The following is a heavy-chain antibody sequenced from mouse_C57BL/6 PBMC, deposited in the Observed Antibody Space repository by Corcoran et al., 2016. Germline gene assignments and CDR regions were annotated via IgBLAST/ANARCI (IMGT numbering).Heavy chain of an antibody. J-gene: IGHJ1*03. D-gene: IGHD2-14*01. CDR1: GYAFSSYW. CDR2: IYPGDGAT. Sequence: QVQLQQSGVELVKPGASVKISCKASGYAFSSYWMTWVQQSPGKGLEWMGQIYPGDGATNYNGKFKGKATLTADKSSSTAYMQLSSLTSEDSAVYFCARRGTAEVWGTGTTVTVSS. V-gene: IGHV1-80*01. CDR3: ARRGTAEV.